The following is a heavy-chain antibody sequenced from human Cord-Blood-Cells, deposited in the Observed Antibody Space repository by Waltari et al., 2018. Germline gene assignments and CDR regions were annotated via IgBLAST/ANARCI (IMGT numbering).Heavy chain of an antibody. Sequence: QVQLQESGPGLVKPSETLSLTCTVSGYSISSGYYWGWIRQPPGKGLDWIGSIYHSGSTYYNPSLKSRVTISVDTSKNQFSLKLSSVTAADTAVYYCARDYYGSGSDAFDIWGQGTMVTVSS. J-gene: IGHJ3*02. CDR3: ARDYYGSGSDAFDI. V-gene: IGHV4-38-2*02. CDR1: GYSISSGYY. CDR2: IYHSGST. D-gene: IGHD3-10*01.